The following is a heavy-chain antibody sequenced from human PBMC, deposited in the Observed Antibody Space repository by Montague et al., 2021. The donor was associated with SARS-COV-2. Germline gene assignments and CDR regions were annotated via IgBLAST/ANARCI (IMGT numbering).Heavy chain of an antibody. CDR1: GFPFSNYS. J-gene: IGHJ3*02. V-gene: IGHV3-21*01. Sequence: SRRLSCAASGFPFSNYSMHLVRQAPGKGLEWVSSISSSSYINYADSVKGRFTISRDNAKNSLYQQMNSLRAEDTAGYYCARSLSGSYWGAFDIWGQGTMVTVSS. CDR2: ISSSSYI. CDR3: ARSLSGSYWGAFDI. D-gene: IGHD1-26*01.